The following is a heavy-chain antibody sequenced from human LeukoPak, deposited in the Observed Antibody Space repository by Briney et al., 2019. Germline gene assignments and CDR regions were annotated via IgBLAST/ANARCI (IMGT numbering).Heavy chain of an antibody. Sequence: PSETLSLTCTVSGGSISSYYWSWIRQPPGKGLECIGYIYYSGSTHYNPSLKSRVTISVDTSKNQFSLRLSSVTAADTAVYYCARARIMTYTCFDPWGQGTLVTVSS. D-gene: IGHD3-16*01. J-gene: IGHJ5*02. V-gene: IGHV4-59*01. CDR1: GGSISSYY. CDR2: IYYSGST. CDR3: ARARIMTYTCFDP.